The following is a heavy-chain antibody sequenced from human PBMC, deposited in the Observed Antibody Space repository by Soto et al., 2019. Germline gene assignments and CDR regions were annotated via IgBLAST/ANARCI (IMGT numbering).Heavy chain of an antibody. CDR3: ARNSYGSGSYYIPDY. CDR2: IYYSGST. D-gene: IGHD3-10*01. Sequence: SETLSLTCTVSGGSISSSSYYWGWIRQPPGKGLEWIGSIYYSGSTYYNPSLKSRVTISVDTSKNQFSLKLSSVTAADTAVYYCARNSYGSGSYYIPDYWGQGTLVTVSS. CDR1: GGSISSSSYY. J-gene: IGHJ4*02. V-gene: IGHV4-39*01.